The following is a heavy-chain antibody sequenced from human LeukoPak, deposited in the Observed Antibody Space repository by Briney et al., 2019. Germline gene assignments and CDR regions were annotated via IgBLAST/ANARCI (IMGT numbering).Heavy chain of an antibody. CDR1: GGSFSSGSYY. Sequence: SETLSLTCTVSGGSFSSGSYYWSWIRQPPGKGLEWIGYIYYSGSTNYNPSLKSRVTISVDTSKNQFSLKLSSVTAADTAVYYCARDQRSVAVAGTGRAFDIWGQGTMVTVSS. CDR3: ARDQRSVAVAGTGRAFDI. V-gene: IGHV4-61*01. CDR2: IYYSGST. J-gene: IGHJ3*02. D-gene: IGHD6-19*01.